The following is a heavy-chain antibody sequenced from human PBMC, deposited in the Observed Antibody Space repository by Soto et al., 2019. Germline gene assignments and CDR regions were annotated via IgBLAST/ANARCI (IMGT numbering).Heavy chain of an antibody. V-gene: IGHV2-5*02. J-gene: IGHJ4*02. CDR3: AHRHGGYPFDY. CDR1: GFSLSTSGVG. CDR2: IYWDDDK. D-gene: IGHD4-17*01. Sequence: QITLKESGPTLVKPTQTLTLTCTFSGFSLSTSGVGVGWIRQPPGKALEWLALIYWDDDKRYSPSLKSRLTXTXXPSKHQVVLTMPNMAPVDTATYYCAHRHGGYPFDYWGQGTLVTVSS.